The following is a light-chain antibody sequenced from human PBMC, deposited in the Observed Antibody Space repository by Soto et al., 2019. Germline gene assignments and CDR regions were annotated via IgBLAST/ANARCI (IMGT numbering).Light chain of an antibody. CDR2: KAS. J-gene: IGKJ1*01. V-gene: IGKV1-5*03. CDR1: QSISSW. Sequence: DIPMTQSPSTLSASVGDRVTITCRASQSISSWLAWYQQKPGKAPKLLIYKASSLESGVPSRFSGSGSGTEFTLTISSLQPDDFATYYCHSFRTFGQGTKVEIK. CDR3: HSFRT.